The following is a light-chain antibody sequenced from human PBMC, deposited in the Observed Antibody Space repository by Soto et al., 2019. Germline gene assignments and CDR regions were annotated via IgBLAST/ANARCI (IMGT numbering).Light chain of an antibody. CDR3: GTWDSSLSRV. CDR1: SSNIGNNY. V-gene: IGLV1-51*01. J-gene: IGLJ3*02. Sequence: QSVLTQPPSVSAAPGQKVTISCSGSSSNIGNNYVSWYQQLPGTAPNLLIYDNNKRPSGIPDRFSGSKSGTSATLGITGLQTGDEADDYCGTWDSSLSRVFGGGTKLTVL. CDR2: DNN.